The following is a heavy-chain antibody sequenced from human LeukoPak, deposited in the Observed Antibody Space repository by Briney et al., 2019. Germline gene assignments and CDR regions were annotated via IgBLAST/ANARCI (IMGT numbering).Heavy chain of an antibody. J-gene: IGHJ6*02. V-gene: IGHV4-39*01. CDR2: IYYSGSA. Sequence: SETLSLTCTVSGGSISSDSFYWGWIRQHPGKGLEWIGSIYYSGSAYFNPSLRGRVTISVDTSKNQFSLNLSSVTAADTAVYYCARPGTTYYSYIMDVWGQGTTVTVSS. CDR3: ARPGTTYYSYIMDV. D-gene: IGHD1-1*01. CDR1: GGSISSDSFY.